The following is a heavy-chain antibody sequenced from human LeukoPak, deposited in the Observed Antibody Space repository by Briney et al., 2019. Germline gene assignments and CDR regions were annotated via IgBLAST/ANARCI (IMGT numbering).Heavy chain of an antibody. CDR2: TYYRSRWYN. Sequence: SQTLSLTCAISGDSVPSNSAAWSWIRESPSRGLEWLGRTYYRSRWYNDYAVSVTSRITINPDTSKNQFSLQLNSVTPEDTAVYYCARDGAATTDAFDIWGQGTMVTVS. D-gene: IGHD1-1*01. CDR3: ARDGAATTDAFDI. J-gene: IGHJ3*02. V-gene: IGHV6-1*01. CDR1: GDSVPSNSAA.